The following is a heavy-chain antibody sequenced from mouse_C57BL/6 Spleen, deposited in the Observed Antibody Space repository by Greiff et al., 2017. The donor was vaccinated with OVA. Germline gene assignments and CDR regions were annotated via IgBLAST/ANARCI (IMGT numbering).Heavy chain of an antibody. CDR3: ARVGLYDGYYYAMDY. Sequence: VQLQQSGPGLVKPSQSLSLTCSVTGYSITSGYYWNWIRQFPGNKLEWMGYISYDGSNNYNPSLKNRISITRDTSKNQFFLKLNSVTTEDTATYYCARVGLYDGYYYAMDYWGQGTSVTVSS. V-gene: IGHV3-6*01. D-gene: IGHD2-3*01. CDR1: GYSITSGYY. J-gene: IGHJ4*01. CDR2: ISYDGSN.